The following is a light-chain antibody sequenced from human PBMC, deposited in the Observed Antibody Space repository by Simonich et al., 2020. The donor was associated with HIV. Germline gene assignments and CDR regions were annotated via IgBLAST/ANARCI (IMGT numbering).Light chain of an antibody. J-gene: IGKJ1*01. CDR2: ASS. V-gene: IGKV1-5*01. CDR1: QSIDNW. Sequence: DIQMTQSPSTLSAHVGDRVTITCRASQSIDNWLAWYQQKPRKAPKLLLSASSRLESGVASRFSGSGSGTDYTLTISSLQPDDFATYYCQQYNNYRTFGQGTKVEIK. CDR3: QQYNNYRT.